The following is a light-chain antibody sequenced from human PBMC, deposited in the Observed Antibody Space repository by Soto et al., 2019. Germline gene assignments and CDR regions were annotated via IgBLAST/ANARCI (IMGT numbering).Light chain of an antibody. CDR2: GAS. J-gene: IGKJ1*01. CDR3: QQYGSSHTT. Sequence: DIVLTQSPGTLSLSPGERATLSCRASQSVNSNYLAWYQQKPGQAARLLIYGASSRATGIPDRFSGVGSGTDFTLTISRLEPEDFAVYYCQQYGSSHTTFGHGTKVDI. V-gene: IGKV3-20*01. CDR1: QSVNSNY.